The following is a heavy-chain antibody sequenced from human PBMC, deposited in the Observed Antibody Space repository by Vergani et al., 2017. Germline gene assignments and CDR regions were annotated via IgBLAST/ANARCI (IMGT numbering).Heavy chain of an antibody. Sequence: QVQLQQWGAGLLKPSETLSLTCAVYGGSFSGYYWSWIRQPPGKGLEWIGAINHSGSTNYNPSLKSRVTISVDTSKNQFSLKLSSVTAADTAVYYCARVVIEQWLEKYWYFDLWGRGTLVTVSS. D-gene: IGHD6-19*01. V-gene: IGHV4-34*01. CDR1: GGSFSGYY. CDR3: ARVVIEQWLEKYWYFDL. CDR2: INHSGST. J-gene: IGHJ2*01.